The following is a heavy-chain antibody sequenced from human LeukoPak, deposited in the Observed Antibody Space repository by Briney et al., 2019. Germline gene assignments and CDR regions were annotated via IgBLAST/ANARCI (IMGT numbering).Heavy chain of an antibody. V-gene: IGHV4-39*01. CDR3: ASRMVQPQYYYYGMDV. D-gene: IGHD2-15*01. CDR1: GGSIGSSSYY. Sequence: SETLSLTCTVSGGSIGSSSYYWGWIRQPPGKGLEWIGSIYYSGSTYYNPSLKSRVTISVDTSKNQFSLKLSSVTAAATAVYYCASRMVQPQYYYYGMDVWGQGTTVTVSS. J-gene: IGHJ6*02. CDR2: IYYSGST.